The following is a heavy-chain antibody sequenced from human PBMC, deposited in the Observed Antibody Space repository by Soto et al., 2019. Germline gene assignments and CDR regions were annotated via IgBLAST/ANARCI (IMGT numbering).Heavy chain of an antibody. Sequence: SETLSLTCAVYGGSFSGYYWSWIRQPPGKGLEWIGEINHSGSTNYNPSLKSRVTISVDTSQNQFSLKLGAVTAADTAVYFCARASISRCVDRSCPAWFDPWGQGTLVTVSS. V-gene: IGHV4-34*01. D-gene: IGHD1-26*01. J-gene: IGHJ5*02. CDR2: INHSGST. CDR3: ARASISRCVDRSCPAWFDP. CDR1: GGSFSGYY.